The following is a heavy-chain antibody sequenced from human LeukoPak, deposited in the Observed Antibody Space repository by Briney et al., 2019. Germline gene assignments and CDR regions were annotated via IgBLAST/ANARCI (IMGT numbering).Heavy chain of an antibody. CDR1: GGSFSGYY. D-gene: IGHD3-10*01. CDR2: INHSGST. J-gene: IGHJ4*02. Sequence: SETLSLTCAVYGGSFSGYYWTWVRQPPGKGLEWIGDINHSGSTNYNPSPKSRVTISVDTSKNQFSLKLSSVTAADTAVYYCARERRGPYGSGTPVDYWGQGTLVTVSS. V-gene: IGHV4-34*01. CDR3: ARERRGPYGSGTPVDY.